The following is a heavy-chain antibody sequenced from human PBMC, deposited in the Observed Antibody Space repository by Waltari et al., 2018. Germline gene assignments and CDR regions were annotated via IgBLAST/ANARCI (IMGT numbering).Heavy chain of an antibody. V-gene: IGHV4-34*01. Sequence: QVQLQQWGAGRLKPSETLSLRCAVHGGSFRRYCGSCVRPPPGKGLEWIGEINHNGSTNYNPSLKTRVNLSVDPYKEQFSLKLSSVTVADTAVYYCAHERGYGTGTNIDYWGQGTLVTVSS. D-gene: IGHD1-7*01. CDR3: AHERGYGTGTNIDY. J-gene: IGHJ4*02. CDR2: INHNGST. CDR1: GGSFRRYC.